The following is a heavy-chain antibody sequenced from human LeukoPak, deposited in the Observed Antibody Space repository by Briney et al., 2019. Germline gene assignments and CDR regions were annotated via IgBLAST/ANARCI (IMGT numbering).Heavy chain of an antibody. Sequence: GGSLRLSCAASGFTFSSYAMHWVRQAPGKGLEWVAVISYDGSNKYYADSVKGRFTISRDNSKNTLYLQMNSLKTEDTAVYYCTTRRSYYDSSGYYSDAFDIWGQGTMVTVSS. D-gene: IGHD3-22*01. CDR3: TTRRSYYDSSGYYSDAFDI. CDR1: GFTFSSYA. CDR2: ISYDGSNK. V-gene: IGHV3-30*04. J-gene: IGHJ3*02.